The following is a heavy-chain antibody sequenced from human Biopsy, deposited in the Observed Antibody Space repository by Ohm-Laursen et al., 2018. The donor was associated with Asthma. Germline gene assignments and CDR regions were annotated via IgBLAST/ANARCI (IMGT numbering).Heavy chain of an antibody. Sequence: SLRLSCSASRFTYEMHWVRQAPGKGLEWVAVITYDGSSIYYADSVKGRFTISRDNSKNTLSLQMNSLTAEDTAVYYCAREGVAGTHIEDWGQGTLVTVSS. J-gene: IGHJ4*02. V-gene: IGHV3-30-3*01. CDR3: AREGVAGTHIED. D-gene: IGHD6-19*01. CDR1: RFTYE. CDR2: ITYDGSSI.